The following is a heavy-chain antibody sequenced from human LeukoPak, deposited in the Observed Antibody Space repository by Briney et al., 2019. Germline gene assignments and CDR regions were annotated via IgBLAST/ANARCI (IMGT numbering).Heavy chain of an antibody. J-gene: IGHJ4*02. D-gene: IGHD1-14*01. Sequence: GGSLRLSCAASGFTFSSYAMSWVRQAPGKGLEWVANIKQDGSEKYYVESVKGRFTISRDNAKNSLYLQMNSLRAEDTAVYYCARGRTRWDYWGQGTLVTVSS. CDR1: GFTFSSYA. CDR2: IKQDGSEK. CDR3: ARGRTRWDY. V-gene: IGHV3-7*01.